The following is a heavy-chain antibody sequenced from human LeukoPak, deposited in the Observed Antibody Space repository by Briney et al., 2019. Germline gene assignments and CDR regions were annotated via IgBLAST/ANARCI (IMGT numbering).Heavy chain of an antibody. CDR2: VSWNSGSI. D-gene: IGHD3-22*01. CDR1: GFTFDDYA. J-gene: IGHJ4*02. CDR3: AKDLFITGSLGIFDY. V-gene: IGHV3-9*01. Sequence: GGSLRLSCAASGFTFDDYAMHWVRQAPGEGLGWVSGVSWNSGSIGDADSVKGRFTISRDNAKNSLYLQMHSLRAEDTALYYCAKDLFITGSLGIFDYWGQGTLVTVSS.